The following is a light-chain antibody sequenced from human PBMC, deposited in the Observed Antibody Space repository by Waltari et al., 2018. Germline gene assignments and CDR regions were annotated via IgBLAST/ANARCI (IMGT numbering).Light chain of an antibody. CDR3: NSRDSSGDRLV. CDR1: TLRRHQ. V-gene: IGLV3-19*01. CDR2: DEN. J-gene: IGLJ3*02. Sequence: SSELTQDPAVSVALGQTVRITCQGDTLRRHQASWFQQKPGQTPVVVVHDENNRPSGIPDRFSGSRSGNTVSLTIAGVQAEDEADYYCNSRDSSGDRLVFGGGTKLTVL.